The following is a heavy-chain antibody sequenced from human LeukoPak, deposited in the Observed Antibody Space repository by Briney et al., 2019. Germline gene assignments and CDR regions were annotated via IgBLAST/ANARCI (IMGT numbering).Heavy chain of an antibody. CDR3: ASRGQHYGGKHEYYYYYMDV. V-gene: IGHV1-46*01. CDR2: INPSGGST. J-gene: IGHJ6*03. D-gene: IGHD4-23*01. CDR1: GYTFTSYY. Sequence: GASVKVSCKASGYTFTSYYMHWVRQAPGQGLEWMGIINPSGGSTSYAQKFQGRVTMTRDMSTSTVYMELSSLRSEDTAVYYCASRGQHYGGKHEYYYYYMDVWGKGTTVTVSS.